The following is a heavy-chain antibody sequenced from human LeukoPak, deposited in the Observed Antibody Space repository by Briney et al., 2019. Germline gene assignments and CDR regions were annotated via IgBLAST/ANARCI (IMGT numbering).Heavy chain of an antibody. V-gene: IGHV3-33*01. D-gene: IGHD3-10*01. CDR1: GFTFSSYG. J-gene: IGHJ4*02. Sequence: PGGSLRLSCAASGFTFSSYGMRWVRQAPGKGLEWVAVIWYDGSNKYYADSVKGRFTISRDNSKNTLYLQMNSLRAEDTAVYYCARDLDGSGSYYRMRYWGQGTLVTVSS. CDR2: IWYDGSNK. CDR3: ARDLDGSGSYYRMRY.